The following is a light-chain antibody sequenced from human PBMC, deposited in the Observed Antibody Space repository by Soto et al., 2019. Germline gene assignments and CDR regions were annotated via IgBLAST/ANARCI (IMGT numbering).Light chain of an antibody. CDR2: GAS. V-gene: IGKV3-15*01. CDR1: QSVSSN. J-gene: IGKJ1*01. CDR3: QQYGSSGT. Sequence: EIVMTQSPATLSVTPGESATLSCRASQSVSSNLAWYHQKPGQALRLLIYGASTRATGIPARFSGSGSGTEFTLTISRLEPEDFAVYYCQQYGSSGTFGQGTKVDIK.